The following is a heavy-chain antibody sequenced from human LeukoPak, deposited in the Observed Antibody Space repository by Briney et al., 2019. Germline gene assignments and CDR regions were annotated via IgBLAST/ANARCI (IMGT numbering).Heavy chain of an antibody. Sequence: PGGSLRLSCTVSGFTLSNHYMTWIRQAPGKGLEYISYLSNTGSDIFYADSVKGRFSISRDNAKNPLYLQMNSLRAEDTAVYYCARGHWGLDCWGQGTLVTVSS. J-gene: IGHJ4*02. CDR1: GFTLSNHY. V-gene: IGHV3-11*04. CDR3: ARGHWGLDC. D-gene: IGHD7-27*01. CDR2: LSNTGSDI.